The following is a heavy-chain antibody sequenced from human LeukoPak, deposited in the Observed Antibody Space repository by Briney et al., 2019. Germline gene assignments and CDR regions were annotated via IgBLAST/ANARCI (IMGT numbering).Heavy chain of an antibody. D-gene: IGHD3-3*01. V-gene: IGHV3-53*01. CDR2: IQSGGIT. Sequence: GGSLRLSCVASGFIVSSNYMSWVRQAPGKGLEWVSVIQSGGITDHADSVKGRFTVSRDNAKNTLYLQMNSLRVEDTAVYYCARGAGTIFGVVIPSNYMDVWGKGTTVTVSS. CDR1: GFIVSSNY. J-gene: IGHJ6*03. CDR3: ARGAGTIFGVVIPSNYMDV.